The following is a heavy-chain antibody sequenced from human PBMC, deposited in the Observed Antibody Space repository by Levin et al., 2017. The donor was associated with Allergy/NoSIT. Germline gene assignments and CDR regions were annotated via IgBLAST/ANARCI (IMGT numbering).Heavy chain of an antibody. J-gene: IGHJ5*02. V-gene: IGHV4-30-4*01. CDR3: ARDRRYCHSNTCYSDWFDP. CDR2: IYYSGST. D-gene: IGHD2-2*01. CDR1: GDSFNSGDYC. Sequence: PSETLSLTCTVSGDSFNSGDYCWSWIRQPPGKGLEWIGYIYYSGSTYYNPSLQSRVTISVDTSRNQFSLKLSSVTAADTAVYFCARDRRYCHSNTCYSDWFDPWGQGTLVTVSS.